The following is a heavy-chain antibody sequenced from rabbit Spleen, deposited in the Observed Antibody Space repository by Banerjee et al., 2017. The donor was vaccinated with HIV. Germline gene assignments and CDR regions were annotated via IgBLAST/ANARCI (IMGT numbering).Heavy chain of an antibody. J-gene: IGHJ4*01. CDR1: GFSFSDRDV. CDR2: INAYTGKP. CDR3: ARDLASVVGWNFNL. D-gene: IGHD3-1*01. Sequence: QEQLVESGGGLVKPEGSLKLSCTVSGFSFSDRDVMCWVRQAPGKGLQWIACINAYTGKPVYATWAKGRFTISRTSSTTVTLQMTGLTAADTATYFCARDLASVVGWNFNLWGQGTLVTVS. V-gene: IGHV1S45*01.